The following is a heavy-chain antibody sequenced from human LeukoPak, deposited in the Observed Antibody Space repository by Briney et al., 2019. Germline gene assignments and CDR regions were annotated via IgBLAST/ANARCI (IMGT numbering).Heavy chain of an antibody. D-gene: IGHD1-26*01. J-gene: IGHJ3*02. Sequence: PGESLKISCTGSGYSFTSYWIGWVRQMPGKGLEWMWIIYPGDSDTRYSPSFQGQVTISADKSLSTAYLQWSSLRASDTAMYYCARPSKRIVGGRPGAFDIWGQGTMVTVSP. V-gene: IGHV5-51*01. CDR1: GYSFTSYW. CDR3: ARPSKRIVGGRPGAFDI. CDR2: IYPGDSDT.